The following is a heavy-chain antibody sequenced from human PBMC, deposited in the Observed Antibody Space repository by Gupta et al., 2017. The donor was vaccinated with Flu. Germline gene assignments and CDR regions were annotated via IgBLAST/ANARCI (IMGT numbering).Heavy chain of an antibody. V-gene: IGHV3-23*01. J-gene: IGHJ4*02. Sequence: EVQLLESGGGLVQPGGSLRLSCAASGFTFSSYAMSWVRQAPGKGLEWVSAISGSGGSTYYADAVKGRFTISRDNSKNTLYLQMKRLRAEDTAVYYCAKETAVAAAQFDYGGQGTLVTVSS. D-gene: IGHD6-13*01. CDR2: ISGSGGST. CDR1: GFTFSSYA. CDR3: AKETAVAAAQFDY.